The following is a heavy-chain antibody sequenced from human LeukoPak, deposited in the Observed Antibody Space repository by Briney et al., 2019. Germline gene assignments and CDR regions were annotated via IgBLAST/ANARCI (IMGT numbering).Heavy chain of an antibody. CDR2: IKHDASEI. V-gene: IGHV3-7*01. Sequence: GGSLRLSCAASGYTSSSYWMNWVRQAPGQGLEWVANIKHDASEIYYVDSVKGRFTISRDNAKNSLYLQMKNLRAEDTAVYYCEGERGDAFDVWGQGTMVTVSS. CDR1: GYTSSSYW. CDR3: EGERGDAFDV. J-gene: IGHJ3*01.